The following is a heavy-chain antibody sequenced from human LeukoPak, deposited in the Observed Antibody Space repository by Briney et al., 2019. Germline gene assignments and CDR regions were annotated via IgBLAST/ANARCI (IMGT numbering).Heavy chain of an antibody. CDR2: ISYDGSNK. V-gene: IGHV3-30*18. CDR3: PKDRATGTQFYFYGMDV. D-gene: IGHD3-10*01. CDR1: GFTFSSYG. J-gene: IGHJ6*02. Sequence: GGSLRFSCAASGFTFSSYGMHWVRQAPGKGLEWVAVISYDGSNKYYADSVKGRFTISRDNSKNTLYLQMNSLRAEDTAVYYCPKDRATGTQFYFYGMDVWGQGTTVTVSS.